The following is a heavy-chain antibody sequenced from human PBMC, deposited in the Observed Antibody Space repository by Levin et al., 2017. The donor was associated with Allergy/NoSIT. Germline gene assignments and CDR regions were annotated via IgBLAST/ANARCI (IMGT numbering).Heavy chain of an antibody. CDR2: TYYRSKWYN. J-gene: IGHJ3*02. D-gene: IGHD6-19*01. CDR3: ARGGVRQWLAWGAFDI. V-gene: IGHV6-1*01. CDR1: GDSVSSNSAT. Sequence: SQTLSLTCAISGDSVSSNSATWNWIRQSPSRGLEWLGRTYYRSKWYNDYAVSVKSRITINPDTSKNQFSLQLNSVTPEDTAVYYCARGGVRQWLAWGAFDIWGQGTMVTVSS.